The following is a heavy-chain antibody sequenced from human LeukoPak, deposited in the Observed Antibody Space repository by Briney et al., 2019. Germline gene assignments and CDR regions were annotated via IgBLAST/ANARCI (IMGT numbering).Heavy chain of an antibody. D-gene: IGHD3-9*01. CDR2: ISSSSSYI. Sequence: PGGSLRLSCAASGFTFSSYSMNWVRQAPGKGLEWVSSISSSSSYIYYADSVKGRFTISRDNAKNSLYLQMNSLRAEDTAVYYCARDYNELRYFDWLSGVLWGQGTLVTVSS. J-gene: IGHJ4*02. V-gene: IGHV3-21*01. CDR3: ARDYNELRYFDWLSGVL. CDR1: GFTFSSYS.